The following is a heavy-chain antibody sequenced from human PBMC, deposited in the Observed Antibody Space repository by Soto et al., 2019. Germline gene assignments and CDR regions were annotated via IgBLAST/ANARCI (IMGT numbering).Heavy chain of an antibody. CDR3: ARAPYYYDSSGYYYPSDYYYGMDV. Sequence: PGGSLRLSCAASGFTFSSYEMNWVRQAPGKGLEWVSYISSSGSTTYYADSVKGRFTISRDNAKNSLYLQMNSLRAEDTAVYYCARAPYYYDSSGYYYPSDYYYGMDVWGQGTTVTVSS. CDR1: GFTFSSYE. CDR2: ISSSGSTT. D-gene: IGHD3-22*01. J-gene: IGHJ6*02. V-gene: IGHV3-48*03.